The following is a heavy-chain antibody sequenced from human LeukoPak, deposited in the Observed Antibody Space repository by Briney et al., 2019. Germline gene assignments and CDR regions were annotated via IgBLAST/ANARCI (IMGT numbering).Heavy chain of an antibody. CDR3: ATRGSDFWSGFDH. Sequence: ASVKVSCKLSGSSLHELPIYWVRPAGTKGLEWMAGFDPENAEIVYAQKFQGRVTMTEDTSTDTAYLELTSLTSDDTALYYCATRGSDFWSGFDHWGQGTQVTVSS. J-gene: IGHJ4*02. V-gene: IGHV1-24*01. CDR1: GSSLHELP. D-gene: IGHD3-3*01. CDR2: FDPENAEI.